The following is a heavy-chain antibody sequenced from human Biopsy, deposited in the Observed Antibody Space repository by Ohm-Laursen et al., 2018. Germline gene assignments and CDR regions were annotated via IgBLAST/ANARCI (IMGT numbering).Heavy chain of an antibody. CDR2: INHSGRT. D-gene: IGHD3-22*01. CDR3: VRGVDYYDPYHYYALDV. CDR1: GGSISSSTTYY. V-gene: IGHV4-39*07. Sequence: SDTLSLTCTVSGGSISSSTTYYWSWIRQTPGKGLEWIGEINHSGRTNYNPSLKSRVTISVDTSKNQFSLKVRSVTAADTAVYYCVRGVDYYDPYHYYALDVWGQGTTVTVSS. J-gene: IGHJ6*02.